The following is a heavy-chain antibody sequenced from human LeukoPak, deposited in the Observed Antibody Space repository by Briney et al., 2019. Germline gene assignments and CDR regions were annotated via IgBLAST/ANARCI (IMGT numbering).Heavy chain of an antibody. CDR1: GFTFSSYS. CDR3: ARDSIIGY. J-gene: IGHJ4*02. V-gene: IGHV3-21*01. CDR2: ISSSSSYI. Sequence: GGSLRLSCAASGFTFSSYSMNWVRQAPGKGLEWVSSISSSSSYIYYADSVRGRFAISRDNAKHSLYLKMNSLRAEDTAVYYCARDSIIGYWGQGTLVTVSS.